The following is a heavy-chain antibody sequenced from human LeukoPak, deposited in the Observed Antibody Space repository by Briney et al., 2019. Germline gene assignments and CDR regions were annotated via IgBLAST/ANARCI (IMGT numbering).Heavy chain of an antibody. Sequence: SETLSLTCTVSGGSISSYYWSWIRQPPGKGLEWIGYIYYSGSTNYNPSLKSRVTISVDTSKNQFSLKLSPVTAAETAVYYCARENGGDFDYWGQGTLVTVSS. CDR1: GGSISSYY. CDR2: IYYSGST. J-gene: IGHJ4*02. V-gene: IGHV4-59*01. CDR3: ARENGGDFDY. D-gene: IGHD3-16*01.